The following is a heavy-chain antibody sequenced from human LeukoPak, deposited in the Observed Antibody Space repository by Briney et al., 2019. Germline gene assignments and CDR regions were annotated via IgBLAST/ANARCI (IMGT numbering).Heavy chain of an antibody. V-gene: IGHV1-2*04. Sequence: ASVKVSCKASGYTFTGYYMHWVRQAPGQGLEWMGWINPNSGGTNYAQKFQGWVTMTRDTSISTAYMELSRLRSEDTAVYYCARGYTLAAAGTGYWGQGTLVTVSS. J-gene: IGHJ4*02. CDR3: ARGYTLAAAGTGY. D-gene: IGHD6-13*01. CDR1: GYTFTGYY. CDR2: INPNSGGT.